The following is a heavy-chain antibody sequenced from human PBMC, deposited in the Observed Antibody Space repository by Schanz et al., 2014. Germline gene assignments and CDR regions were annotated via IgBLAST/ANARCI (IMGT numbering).Heavy chain of an antibody. CDR1: GFTFSSYA. V-gene: IGHV3-23*04. Sequence: EVQLVESGGGLVQPGGSLRLSCGGSGFTFSSYAMSWVRQAPGKGLEWVSALSGSGGSTYYADSVKGRFTISRDNSRNTLYLQMNSLRTEDTAVYYCAKDSTHIDIVLVPTAIDYWGQGTLVTVSS. J-gene: IGHJ4*02. CDR2: LSGSGGST. D-gene: IGHD2-2*01. CDR3: AKDSTHIDIVLVPTAIDY.